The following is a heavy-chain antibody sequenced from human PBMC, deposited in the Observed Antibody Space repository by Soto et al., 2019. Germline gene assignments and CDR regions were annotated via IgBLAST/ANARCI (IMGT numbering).Heavy chain of an antibody. CDR2: IDSDGRST. V-gene: IGHV3-74*01. CDR3: AREIRDSNNYQLGGFDY. J-gene: IGHJ4*02. Sequence: EVQLVESGGGLVQPGGSLRLSCAASGFTFSTYWMHWVRQGPGKGLVWVSRIDSDGRSTSYADSVKGRFTISRDNARNTLYLQMTSLRAEDTAVYYCAREIRDSNNYQLGGFDYWGQGTQVTVSS. CDR1: GFTFSTYW. D-gene: IGHD3-22*01.